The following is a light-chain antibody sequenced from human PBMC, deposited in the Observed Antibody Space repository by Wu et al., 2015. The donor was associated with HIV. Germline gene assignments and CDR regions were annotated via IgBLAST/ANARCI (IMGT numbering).Light chain of an antibody. CDR3: QKYNTAPWT. CDR1: QSVSSY. Sequence: EIVLTQSPATLSLSPGERATLSCRASQSVSSYLAWYRQKPGQSPRLLIYDASKRAAGIPARFSGSGSGTDFTLTISSLQPEDVATYYCQKYNTAPWTFGQGTKVEMK. J-gene: IGKJ1*01. V-gene: IGKV3-11*01. CDR2: DAS.